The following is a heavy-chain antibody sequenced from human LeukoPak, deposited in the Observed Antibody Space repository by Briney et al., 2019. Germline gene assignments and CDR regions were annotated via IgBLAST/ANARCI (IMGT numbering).Heavy chain of an antibody. Sequence: ASVKVSCKASGYTFTSYDINWVRQATGQGLEWTGWMNPNSGNTGYAQKFQGRVTMTRNTSISTAYMELSSLRSEDTAVYYCARGYLNYYGSGSYYTFDYWGQGTLVTVSS. V-gene: IGHV1-8*01. CDR3: ARGYLNYYGSGSYYTFDY. CDR2: MNPNSGNT. D-gene: IGHD3-10*01. J-gene: IGHJ4*02. CDR1: GYTFTSYD.